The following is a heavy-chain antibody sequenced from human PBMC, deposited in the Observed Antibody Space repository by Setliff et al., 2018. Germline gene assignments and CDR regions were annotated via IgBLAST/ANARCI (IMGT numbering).Heavy chain of an antibody. CDR3: AIGGCSATSCLDY. D-gene: IGHD2-2*01. V-gene: IGHV3-74*01. CDR2: IKSDGSNT. Sequence: LRLSCAASEFTFRNYYMHWVRQAPGKGLMWVSYIKSDGSNTHYADSVEGRFTISRDNAKNTLYLQMNSLRAEDTAVYYCAIGGCSATSCLDYWGQGILVTVSS. CDR1: EFTFRNYY. J-gene: IGHJ4*02.